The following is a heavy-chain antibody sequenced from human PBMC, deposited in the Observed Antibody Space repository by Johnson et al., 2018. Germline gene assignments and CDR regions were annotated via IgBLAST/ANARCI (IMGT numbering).Heavy chain of an antibody. J-gene: IGHJ3*02. CDR2: IIPIFGTT. Sequence: QVQLVQSGAEVKKPGSSVKVSCKASGGTFSSYAISWVRQAPGQGLEWMGGIIPIFGTTNYAQKFQGRVTMTRDTSTSTVYMELSSLRSEDTAVYYCARDGGVGATGLFDIWGQGTMVTVSS. D-gene: IGHD1-26*01. V-gene: IGHV1-69*05. CDR3: ARDGGVGATGLFDI. CDR1: GGTFSSYA.